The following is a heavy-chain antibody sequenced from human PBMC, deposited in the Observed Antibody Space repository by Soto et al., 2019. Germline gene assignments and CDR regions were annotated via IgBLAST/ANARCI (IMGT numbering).Heavy chain of an antibody. Sequence: SVKVSCKAPGDTFTSYYLNWVRQAPGQGLEWMGVINPHGGSTKYAQKFQGRITMTRDTSRSTVYMELSSLRSDDTAIYYCARSSGGNFGIIIEGSNWFDPWGQGTLVTVSS. CDR3: ARSSGGNFGIIIEGSNWFDP. V-gene: IGHV1-46*01. CDR2: INPHGGST. J-gene: IGHJ5*02. CDR1: GDTFTSYY. D-gene: IGHD3-3*01.